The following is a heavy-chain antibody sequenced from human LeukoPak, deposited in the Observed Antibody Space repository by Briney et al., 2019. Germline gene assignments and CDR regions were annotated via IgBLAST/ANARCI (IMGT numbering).Heavy chain of an antibody. V-gene: IGHV3-21*06. Sequence: GGSLRLSCAASGFTFSNYGMSWVRQAPGKGLEWVSSISSSSSYIYYADSLKGRFTISRDNAKNSLYLQMNSLRADDTAIYYCARDLYWNYHSLDCWGQGTLVTVSS. CDR2: ISSSSSYI. CDR3: ARDLYWNYHSLDC. CDR1: GFTFSNYG. J-gene: IGHJ4*02. D-gene: IGHD1-7*01.